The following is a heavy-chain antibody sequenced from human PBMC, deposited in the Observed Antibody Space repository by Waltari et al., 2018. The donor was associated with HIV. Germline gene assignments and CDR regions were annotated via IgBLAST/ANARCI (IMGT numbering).Heavy chain of an antibody. CDR2: ILSDGYNK. CDR3: VKERGPFNGFDI. Sequence: QVYLMESGGGVVQPGGSLKRYCAASGFTLRSCGMRWVRQAPGKGLEWVAVILSDGYNKFYADSVRGRFTFSRDNSKYTLSLQMNSLRAEDTALYYCVKERGPFNGFDIWGQGTMVTVSS. V-gene: IGHV3-33*06. D-gene: IGHD3-16*01. CDR1: GFTLRSCG. J-gene: IGHJ3*02.